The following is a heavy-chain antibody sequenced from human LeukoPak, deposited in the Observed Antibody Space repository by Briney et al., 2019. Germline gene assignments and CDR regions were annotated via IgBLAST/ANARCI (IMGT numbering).Heavy chain of an antibody. Sequence: GGSLRLSCAASGFTFSSYEMNWARQAPGKGLEWVSYISSSGSTIYYADSVKGRFTISRDNAKNSLYLQMNSLRAEDTAVYYCASKTGYYSYWGQGTLVTVSS. CDR2: ISSSGSTI. V-gene: IGHV3-48*03. CDR3: ASKTGYYSY. CDR1: GFTFSSYE. J-gene: IGHJ4*02. D-gene: IGHD3-9*01.